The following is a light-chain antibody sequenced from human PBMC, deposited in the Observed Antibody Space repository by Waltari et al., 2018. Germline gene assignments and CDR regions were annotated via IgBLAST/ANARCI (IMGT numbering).Light chain of an antibody. CDR2: WAS. V-gene: IGKV4-1*01. CDR1: QNILYTSNNKNY. J-gene: IGKJ4*01. CDR3: QQYFTTPLT. Sequence: DIVMTQSPDSLVVSLGERTTIHCKSSQNILYTSNNKNYLAWYQQKPGPPPKLLIFWASTRESRVPDRFSGSGSGKDFTLTIRGLQAEDVAVYYCQQYFTTPLTFGGGTKVEI.